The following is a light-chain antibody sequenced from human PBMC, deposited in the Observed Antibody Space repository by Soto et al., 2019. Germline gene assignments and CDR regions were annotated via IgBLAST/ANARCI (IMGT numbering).Light chain of an antibody. J-gene: IGKJ4*01. CDR1: QSISSY. CDR3: QQANSLPLT. V-gene: IGKV1-39*01. CDR2: AAS. Sequence: DSQMTQSPSSLSASVGDGVTITCRASQSISSYLNWYQQKQGKAPKLLIYAASSLQSGVPSRFSGSGSGTDLTITISSLQPEDFETYYCQQANSLPLTFGGGTKVDIK.